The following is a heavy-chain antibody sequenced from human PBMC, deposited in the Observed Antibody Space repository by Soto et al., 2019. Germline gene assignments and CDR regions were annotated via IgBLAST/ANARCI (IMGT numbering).Heavy chain of an antibody. J-gene: IGHJ6*02. V-gene: IGHV5-51*01. CDR3: ARQYPLSYYYYGMDV. CDR1: AYSFTKYW. CDR2: IYPGDSDT. Sequence: GESLKISCKGSAYSFTKYWIAWVRQMPGKGLEWMGIIYPGDSDTRYSPSFQGQVTISADKSISTAYLQWSSLKASDTAVYYCARQYPLSYYYYGMDVWGQGTTVTVSS.